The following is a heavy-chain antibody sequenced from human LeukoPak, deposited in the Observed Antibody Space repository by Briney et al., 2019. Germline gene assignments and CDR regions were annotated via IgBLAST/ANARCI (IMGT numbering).Heavy chain of an antibody. CDR3: ARGSAAAGIFYYYYYGMDV. CDR1: GYTFTGYC. CDR2: INPNSGGT. J-gene: IGHJ6*02. Sequence: ASVKVSCKASGYTFTGYCMHWVRQAPGQGLEWMGWINPNSGGTNYAQKFQGWVTMTRDTSISTAYMELSRLRSDDTAVYYCARGSAAAGIFYYYYYGMDVWGRGTTVTVSS. V-gene: IGHV1-2*04. D-gene: IGHD6-13*01.